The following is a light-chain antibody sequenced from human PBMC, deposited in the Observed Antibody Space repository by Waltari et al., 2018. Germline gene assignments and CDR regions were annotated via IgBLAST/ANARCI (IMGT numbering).Light chain of an antibody. V-gene: IGLV1-47*01. J-gene: IGLJ2*01. CDR1: SSFIALNY. Sequence: QSGLTQPPSASGTPGQTVTISCSGSSSFIALNYVYWYQQLPGTAPKLLIFRNNQRPPGVPDRFSASESDTSASLAVSGLRSEDEADYYCAAWDDSLSGLVVFGGGTKLTVL. CDR3: AAWDDSLSGLVV. CDR2: RNN.